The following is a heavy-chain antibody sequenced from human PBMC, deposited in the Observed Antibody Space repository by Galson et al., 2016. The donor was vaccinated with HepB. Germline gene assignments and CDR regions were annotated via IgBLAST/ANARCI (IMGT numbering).Heavy chain of an antibody. CDR1: GSSSTTYW. J-gene: IGHJ4*02. D-gene: IGHD3-9*01. V-gene: IGHV5-51*01. Sequence: QSGAEVKKPGESLRISCTGSGSSSTTYWIGWVRQMPGKGLEWVGLIYPGDSDAKYSPSFEGQVTMSADMPTNTAYLQWSSLKASDAAIYYCARVVTMTGTPFDALGQGTLVTVSS. CDR2: IYPGDSDA. CDR3: ARVVTMTGTPFDA.